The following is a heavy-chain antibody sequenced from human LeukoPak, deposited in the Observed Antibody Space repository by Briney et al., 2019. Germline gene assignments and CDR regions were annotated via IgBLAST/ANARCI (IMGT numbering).Heavy chain of an antibody. J-gene: IGHJ4*02. V-gene: IGHV3-30*18. CDR2: ISYDGSNK. CDR3: AKGLYGSGSLVFDY. D-gene: IGHD3-10*01. Sequence: GGSLRLSCAASGFTFSSYGMHWVRQAPGKGLEWVAVISYDGSNKYYADSVKSRFTISRDNSKNTLYLQMNSLRAEDTAVYYCAKGLYGSGSLVFDYWGQGTLVTVSS. CDR1: GFTFSSYG.